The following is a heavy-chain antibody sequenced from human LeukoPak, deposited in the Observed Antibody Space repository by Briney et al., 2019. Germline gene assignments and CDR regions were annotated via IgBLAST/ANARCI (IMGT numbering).Heavy chain of an antibody. Sequence: SETLSLTCTVSGGSISSYYWSRIRQPPGKGLEWIGYIYYSGSTNYNPSLKSRVTISVDTSKNQFSLKLSSVTAADTAVYYCARSYSSSPGAFDIWGQGTMVTVSS. CDR2: IYYSGST. J-gene: IGHJ3*02. CDR3: ARSYSSSPGAFDI. D-gene: IGHD6-13*01. V-gene: IGHV4-59*01. CDR1: GGSISSYY.